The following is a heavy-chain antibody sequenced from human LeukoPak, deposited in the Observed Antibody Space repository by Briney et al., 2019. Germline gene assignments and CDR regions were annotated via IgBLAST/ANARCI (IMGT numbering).Heavy chain of an antibody. CDR1: GFTFSSYS. V-gene: IGHV3-21*01. J-gene: IGHJ3*02. CDR3: ARVATIYGSGAFDI. D-gene: IGHD5-12*01. Sequence: GGSLRLSCAASGFTFSSYSMNWVRQAPGKGLEWVSSISSSSSYIYYADSVKGRFTISRDNAKNSLYLQMNSLRAEDTAVYYCARVATIYGSGAFDIWGQGTMVTVSS. CDR2: ISSSSSYI.